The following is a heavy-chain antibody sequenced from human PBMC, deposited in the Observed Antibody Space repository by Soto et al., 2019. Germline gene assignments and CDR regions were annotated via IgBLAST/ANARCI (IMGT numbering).Heavy chain of an antibody. CDR2: ISGSGGST. J-gene: IGHJ5*02. CDR1: GFTFSRYA. V-gene: IGHV3-23*01. D-gene: IGHD3-10*01. Sequence: EVQLLESGGGLVQPGGSLRLSCAASGFTFSRYAMSWVRQAPGKGLEWVSAISGSGGSTYYADSVKGRFTISRDNYKNPLYRQMNSLRAEDAAVYYCAKGGDYGSGLFDPWGQGTLVTVSS. CDR3: AKGGDYGSGLFDP.